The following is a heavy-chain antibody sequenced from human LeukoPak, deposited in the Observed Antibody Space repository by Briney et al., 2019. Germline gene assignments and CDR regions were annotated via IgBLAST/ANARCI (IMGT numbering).Heavy chain of an antibody. V-gene: IGHV3-30-3*01. D-gene: IGHD3-10*01. Sequence: GRSLRLSCAASGFTFSSYAMHWVRQAPGKGLEWVAVIPYDGSNKYYADSVKGRFTISRDNSKNTLYLQMNSLRAEDRAVYYCARHPSFDITMVRGPFDYWGQGTLVIVSS. CDR2: IPYDGSNK. CDR1: GFTFSSYA. J-gene: IGHJ4*02. CDR3: ARHPSFDITMVRGPFDY.